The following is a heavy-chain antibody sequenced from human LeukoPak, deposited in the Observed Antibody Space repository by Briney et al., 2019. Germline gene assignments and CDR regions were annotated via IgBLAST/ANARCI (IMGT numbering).Heavy chain of an antibody. Sequence: TGGSLRLSCAASGFTFSSYAMSWVRQAPGKGLEWVSAISGSGGSTYYADSVKGRFTISRDNSKNTLYLQMNSLRAEDTAVYYCAKDFPLPGPVFRTRIQLWLPFDYWGQGTLVTVSS. V-gene: IGHV3-23*01. CDR3: AKDFPLPGPVFRTRIQLWLPFDY. J-gene: IGHJ4*02. CDR2: ISGSGGST. D-gene: IGHD5-18*01. CDR1: GFTFSSYA.